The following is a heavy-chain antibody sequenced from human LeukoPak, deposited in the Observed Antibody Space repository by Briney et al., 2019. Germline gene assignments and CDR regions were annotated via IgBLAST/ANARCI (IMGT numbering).Heavy chain of an antibody. D-gene: IGHD2-8*01. J-gene: IGHJ3*02. CDR1: GVSVSSGTYY. Sequence: PSETLSLTCTVSGVSVSSGTYYWSWIRQPPGKGLEWIGYIYYSGSTNYNPSLKSRVTILVDTSKNQCSLKLSSVTTADTAVYYCTRSTNLEAFDIWGQGTMVTVSS. V-gene: IGHV4-61*01. CDR2: IYYSGST. CDR3: TRSTNLEAFDI.